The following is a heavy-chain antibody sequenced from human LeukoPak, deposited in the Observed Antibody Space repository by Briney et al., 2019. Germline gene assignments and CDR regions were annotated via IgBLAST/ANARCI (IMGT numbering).Heavy chain of an antibody. V-gene: IGHV1-2*02. J-gene: IGHJ4*02. D-gene: IGHD6-13*01. CDR1: GYTFTGYY. Sequence: HAASVKVSCKASGYTFTGYYMHWVRQAPGQXLEWMGWINPNSGDTSYEQKFQGRVTMTRDTSISTAYMELNSLTSDDTAAYYCARGRKMAAAGTESPALFDYWGQGTLVAVSS. CDR3: ARGRKMAAAGTESPALFDY. CDR2: INPNSGDT.